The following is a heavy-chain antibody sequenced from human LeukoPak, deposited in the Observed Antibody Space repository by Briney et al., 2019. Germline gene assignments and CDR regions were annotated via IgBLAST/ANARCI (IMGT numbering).Heavy chain of an antibody. CDR1: GGSISGFY. CDR3: AKGVGDQSFQH. D-gene: IGHD2-21*02. V-gene: IGHV4-59*01. CDR2: IYYSGNT. J-gene: IGHJ1*01. Sequence: SETLSLTCTVSGGSISGFYWSWIRQSPGKGLEWIGYIYYSGNTKYNPSLKSRVTISVDTSKNQFSLKLSSVTAADTAVYYCAKGVGDQSFQHWGQGTLVTVSS.